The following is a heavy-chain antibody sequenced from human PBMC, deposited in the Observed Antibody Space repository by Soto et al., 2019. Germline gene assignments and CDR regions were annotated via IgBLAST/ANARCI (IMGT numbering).Heavy chain of an antibody. CDR3: ARDHKAGYYYYGMDV. J-gene: IGHJ6*02. Sequence: GGSLRLSCAASGFTFSSYEMNWVRQAPGKGLEWVSYISSSGSTIYYADSVKGRFTISRDNAKNSLYLQMNSLRAEDTAVYYSARDHKAGYYYYGMDVWGQGTTVTVSS. CDR1: GFTFSSYE. CDR2: ISSSGSTI. V-gene: IGHV3-48*03.